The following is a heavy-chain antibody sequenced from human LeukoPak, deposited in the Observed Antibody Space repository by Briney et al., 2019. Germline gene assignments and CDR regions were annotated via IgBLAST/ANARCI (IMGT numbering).Heavy chain of an antibody. Sequence: GGSLRLSCGASGFTFSRHGMNWVRQAPGKGPEWLSYISSSSTTIYYADSVKGRFTISRDNARNSLSLQMNSLRDEDTAVYYCARFLGDILTDGFDVWGQGTMVTVS. CDR1: GFTFSRHG. D-gene: IGHD3-3*01. J-gene: IGHJ3*01. V-gene: IGHV3-48*02. CDR3: ARFLGDILTDGFDV. CDR2: ISSSSTTI.